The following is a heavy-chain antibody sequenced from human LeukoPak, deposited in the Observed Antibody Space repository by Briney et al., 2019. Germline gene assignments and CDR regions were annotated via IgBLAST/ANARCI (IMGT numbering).Heavy chain of an antibody. J-gene: IGHJ6*02. CDR3: AKENSPPAYTWNPGFDYSMDV. CDR1: GFTFSSYG. CDR2: IWYDGSNK. D-gene: IGHD1-20*01. V-gene: IGHV3-33*06. Sequence: GGSLRLSCAASGFTFSSYGMHWVRQAPGKGLEWVAVIWYDGSNKYYADSVKSRFTISRDNSKNTLYLQMNSLRAEDTAVYYCAKENSPPAYTWNPGFDYSMDVWAKGPRSPSP.